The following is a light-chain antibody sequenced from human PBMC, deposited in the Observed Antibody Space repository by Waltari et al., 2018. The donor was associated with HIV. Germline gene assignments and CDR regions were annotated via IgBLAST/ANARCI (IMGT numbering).Light chain of an antibody. CDR3: QQYYGSPFT. CDR2: WAS. CDR1: QSLLYSSNNKNY. V-gene: IGKV4-1*01. J-gene: IGKJ3*01. Sequence: DIVMTQSPDSLAVSLGERATINCKSSQSLLYSSNNKNYLAWYQQKPGQPPKLLIYWASTRQSGFPDRFSGSGSGTDFTLSISSLQAEDVAVYYCQQYYGSPFTFGPGTKVDIK.